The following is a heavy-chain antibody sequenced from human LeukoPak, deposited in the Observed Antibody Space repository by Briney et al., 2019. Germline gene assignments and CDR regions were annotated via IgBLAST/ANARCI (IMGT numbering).Heavy chain of an antibody. CDR1: GFTFSKNA. CDR2: ISDSGLST. Sequence: GGSLRLSCAASGFTFSKNAMRWVRQTPGKGLEWVSAISDSGLSTYYADSAKGRFTISRDNSKSTLYLQMNSLRAEDTAVYYCAKVPEFFGDYFDYWGQGTLVTVSS. CDR3: AKVPEFFGDYFDY. J-gene: IGHJ4*02. D-gene: IGHD3-10*01. V-gene: IGHV3-23*01.